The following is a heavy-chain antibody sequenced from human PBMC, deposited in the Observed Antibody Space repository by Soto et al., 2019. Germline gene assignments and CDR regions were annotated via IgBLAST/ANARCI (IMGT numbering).Heavy chain of an antibody. Sequence: XESLRLSCAASGFTFRTYWMSWVRQAPGKGLEWVANIKQDGSEKYYVDSVKGRFTISRDNAKNSLYLQMNSLRAEDTAVYYCAMVPPDYYGMDVWGQGTTVTVSS. V-gene: IGHV3-7*03. CDR2: IKQDGSEK. CDR1: GFTFRTYW. J-gene: IGHJ6*02. D-gene: IGHD2-15*01. CDR3: AMVPPDYYGMDV.